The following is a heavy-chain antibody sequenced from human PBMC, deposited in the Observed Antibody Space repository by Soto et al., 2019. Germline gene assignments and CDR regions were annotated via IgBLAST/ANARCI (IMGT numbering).Heavy chain of an antibody. CDR1: GGSVSSGSYY. CDR3: AREMGGYCSGGRCYRPHDNWFDP. CDR2: IYYSGST. J-gene: IGHJ5*02. Sequence: QVQLQESGPGLVKPSETLSLTCTVSGGSVSSGSYYWSWIRQPPGKGLEWIGYIYYSGSTNYNPSLKSRVTISVDTSKHQFSLKLRSVTAADTDVYYCAREMGGYCSGGRCYRPHDNWFDPWGQGTLVTVSS. V-gene: IGHV4-61*01. D-gene: IGHD2-15*01.